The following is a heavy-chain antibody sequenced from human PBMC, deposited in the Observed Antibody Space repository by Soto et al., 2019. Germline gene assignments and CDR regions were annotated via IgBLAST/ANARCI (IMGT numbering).Heavy chain of an antibody. CDR3: ARGDRGGFDL. V-gene: IGHV3-74*01. D-gene: IGHD2-21*02. Sequence: EVQLVESEGGLVQPGGSLRLSCAASGFTFSYYWMHWVRQAPGQGLVWVSRIHSDGSSTTYADSVKGRFTISRDNAKNKLQLQMNSLRAEDTAGSYCARGDRGGFDLWGQGTMVTVSS. CDR2: IHSDGSST. CDR1: GFTFSYYW. J-gene: IGHJ3*01.